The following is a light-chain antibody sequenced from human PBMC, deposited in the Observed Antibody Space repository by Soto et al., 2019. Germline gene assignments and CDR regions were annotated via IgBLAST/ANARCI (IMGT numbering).Light chain of an antibody. CDR3: SSYTSSTLRYV. V-gene: IGLV2-14*01. Sequence: QSVLTQPASVSGSPGQSITVSCTGSSSDFGDDKYVSWYQQQPGKGPNLLIYGVNSRPSGISNRFSGSKSGNTASLTISGLQVEDEAEYYCSSYTSSTLRYVFGTGTKLTVL. CDR2: GVN. CDR1: SSDFGDDKY. J-gene: IGLJ1*01.